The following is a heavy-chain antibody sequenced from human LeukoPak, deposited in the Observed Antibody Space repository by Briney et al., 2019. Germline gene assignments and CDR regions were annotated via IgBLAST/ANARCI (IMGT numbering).Heavy chain of an antibody. D-gene: IGHD6-19*01. CDR1: GFTFSSYS. CDR3: ARGKWLVPYDY. Sequence: GGSLRLSCAASGFTFSSYSVNWVRQAPGKGLEWVSSISSSSYVYYADSVKGRFTISRDNAKNSLYLQMNSLRAEDTAVYYCARGKWLVPYDYWGQGTLVTVSS. CDR2: ISSSSYV. V-gene: IGHV3-21*01. J-gene: IGHJ4*02.